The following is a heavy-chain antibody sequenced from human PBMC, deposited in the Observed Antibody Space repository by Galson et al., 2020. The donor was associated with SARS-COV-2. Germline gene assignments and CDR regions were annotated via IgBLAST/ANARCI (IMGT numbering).Heavy chain of an antibody. Sequence: SETLSLTCAVYGGSFSGYYWSWIRQPPGKGLEWIGEINHSGSTNYNPSLKSRVTISVDTSKNQFSLKLSSVTAADTAVYYCARKGAGRWLQFVRAYYFDYWGQGTLVTVSS. CDR3: ARKGAGRWLQFVRAYYFDY. CDR1: GGSFSGYY. D-gene: IGHD5-12*01. V-gene: IGHV4-34*01. J-gene: IGHJ4*02. CDR2: INHSGST.